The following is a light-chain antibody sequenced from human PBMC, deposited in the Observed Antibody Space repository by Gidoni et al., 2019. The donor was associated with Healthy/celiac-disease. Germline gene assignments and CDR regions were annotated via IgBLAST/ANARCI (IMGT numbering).Light chain of an antibody. Sequence: IVMTHSPATPSVSPGESTTLSCRSSQSVSSNLAWYQQKPGQPPRLLIYGASTRATGIPARFSGSGSGTEFTLTISSLQSEDVAVYYCQQYNNWPPATFGQXTKVEIK. V-gene: IGKV3-15*01. J-gene: IGKJ1*01. CDR1: QSVSSN. CDR3: QQYNNWPPAT. CDR2: GAS.